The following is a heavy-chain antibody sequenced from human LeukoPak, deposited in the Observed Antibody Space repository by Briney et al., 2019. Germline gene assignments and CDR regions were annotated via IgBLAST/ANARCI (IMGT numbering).Heavy chain of an antibody. Sequence: ASVKVSCKASGGTLSSYAISWVRQAPGQGLEWMGGIIPIFGTANYAQKFQGRVTITADESTSTAYMELSSLRSEDTAVYYCARVSYGSGSSSYWGQGTLVTVSS. CDR3: ARVSYGSGSSSY. CDR2: IIPIFGTA. D-gene: IGHD3-10*01. J-gene: IGHJ4*02. CDR1: GGTLSSYA. V-gene: IGHV1-69*13.